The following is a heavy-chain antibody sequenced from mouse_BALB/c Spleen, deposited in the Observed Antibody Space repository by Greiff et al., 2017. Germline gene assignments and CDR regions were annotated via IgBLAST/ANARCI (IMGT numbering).Heavy chain of an antibody. CDR1: GFTFSSYG. V-gene: IGHV5-6*02. Sequence: EVMLVESGGDLVKPGGSLKLSCAASGFTFSSYGMSWVRQTPDKRLEWVATISSGGRYTYYPDSVKGRFTISRDNAKNTLYLQMSSLKSEDTAMYYCARQKDYDGYLAWFAYWGQGTLVTVSA. CDR3: ARQKDYDGYLAWFAY. D-gene: IGHD2-3*01. J-gene: IGHJ3*01. CDR2: ISSGGRYT.